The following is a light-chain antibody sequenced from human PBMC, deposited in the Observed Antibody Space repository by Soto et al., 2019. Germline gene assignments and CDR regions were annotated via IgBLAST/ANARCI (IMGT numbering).Light chain of an antibody. CDR3: SSDKSRRV. V-gene: IGLV2-14*01. CDR1: SSDVGGYNH. Sequence: QSVLTQPASVSGSPGQSITISCTGTSSDVGGYNHVSWYQQHPGKAPRLMIYDVNNRLSGVSNRFSGSKSDRTASLNISGRQAEDEAEFYCSSDKSRRVFGGGTKLTVL. CDR2: DVN. J-gene: IGLJ2*01.